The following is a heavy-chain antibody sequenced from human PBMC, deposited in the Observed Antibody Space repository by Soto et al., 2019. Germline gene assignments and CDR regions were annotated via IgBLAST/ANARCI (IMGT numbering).Heavy chain of an antibody. CDR2: IVPIFGTT. CDR1: GDSFSRFA. D-gene: IGHD5-12*01. J-gene: IGHJ4*02. V-gene: IGHV1-69*01. CDR3: ARARGPTKHFES. Sequence: QVQLVQSGTAVKKTGSSVKVSCKASGDSFSRFAINWLRQPPGQGFEWMGGIVPIFGTTNYAQKFQGRVTITAEESTSTAYMELSSLTSEDTAVYYCARARGPTKHFESWGQGTLITVSS.